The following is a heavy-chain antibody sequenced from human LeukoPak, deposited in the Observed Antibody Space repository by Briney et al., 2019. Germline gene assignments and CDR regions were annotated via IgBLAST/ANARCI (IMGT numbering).Heavy chain of an antibody. D-gene: IGHD2-21*01. CDR1: GGSISSGDYY. CDR2: IYYSGST. V-gene: IGHV4-30-4*08. Sequence: PSQTLSLTCTVSGGSISSGDYYWSWIRQPPGKGLEWIGYIYYSGSTYYNPSLKSRVTISVDTSKNQFSLKLSSVTAADTAVYLCAKHTNVTSGFDYWGQGTLVTVSS. J-gene: IGHJ4*02. CDR3: AKHTNVTSGFDY.